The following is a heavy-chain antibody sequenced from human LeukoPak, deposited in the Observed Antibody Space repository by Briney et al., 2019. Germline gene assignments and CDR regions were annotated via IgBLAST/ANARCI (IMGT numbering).Heavy chain of an antibody. CDR2: ISGSGGST. CDR1: GFTLSSYA. Sequence: GGSLRLSCAASGFTLSSYAMSWVRQAPGKGLEWVSAISGSGGSTYYADSVKGRFTISRDNSKNTLFLQMNSLRAEDTAVYSCAKDQPITIFGVATYYLDYWGQGTLVTVSS. J-gene: IGHJ4*02. CDR3: AKDQPITIFGVATYYLDY. D-gene: IGHD3-3*01. V-gene: IGHV3-23*01.